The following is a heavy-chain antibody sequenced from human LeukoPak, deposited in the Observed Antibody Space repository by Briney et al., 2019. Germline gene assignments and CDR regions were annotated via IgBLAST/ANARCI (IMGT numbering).Heavy chain of an antibody. D-gene: IGHD6-6*01. V-gene: IGHV3-21*01. CDR2: ISSSSSYI. CDR3: ARDLKYSSSSIWFDP. CDR1: GFTFSSYS. J-gene: IGHJ5*02. Sequence: GGSLRLSCAASGFTFSSYSMNWVRQAPGKGLEWVSSISSSSSYIYYADSVKGRFTISRDNAKNSLYLQMNSLRAEDTAVYYCARDLKYSSSSIWFDPWGQGTLVTVSS.